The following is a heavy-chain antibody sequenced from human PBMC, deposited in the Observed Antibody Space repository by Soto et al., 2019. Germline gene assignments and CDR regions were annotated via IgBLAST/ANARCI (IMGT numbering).Heavy chain of an antibody. Sequence: SETLSLTCAVYGGSFSGYCWSWIRQPPGKGLEWIGEINHSGSTNYNPSLKSRVTISVDTSKNQFSLKLSSVTAADTAVYYCARGISYYDFWSGYRHYYGMDVWGQGTTVTVSS. J-gene: IGHJ6*02. CDR3: ARGISYYDFWSGYRHYYGMDV. D-gene: IGHD3-3*01. CDR1: GGSFSGYC. V-gene: IGHV4-34*01. CDR2: INHSGST.